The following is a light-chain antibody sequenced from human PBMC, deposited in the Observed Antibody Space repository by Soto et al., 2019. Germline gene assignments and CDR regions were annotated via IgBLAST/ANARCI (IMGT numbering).Light chain of an antibody. J-gene: IGKJ4*01. CDR1: QSISRY. V-gene: IGKV1-39*01. Sequence: DIQMTQSPSSLSASVGDRVTITCRASQSISRYLNWYQHKPGKAPKLLIYAASNLQSGVPSRFSGSGSGTDFTLTISSLQPEDFATYYCQQIYSTPSSLTFGGGTKVEIK. CDR3: QQIYSTPSSLT. CDR2: AAS.